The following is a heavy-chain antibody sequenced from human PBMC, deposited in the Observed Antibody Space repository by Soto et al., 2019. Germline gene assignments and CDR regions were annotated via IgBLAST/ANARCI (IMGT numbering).Heavy chain of an antibody. D-gene: IGHD3-3*01. V-gene: IGHV4-30-2*01. CDR1: GGSISSGGYY. CDR2: IYHSGST. J-gene: IGHJ6*02. CDR3: ARANYDFGSGYTNYGMDV. Sequence: PSETLSLTCAVSGGSISSGGYYWSWIRQPPGKGLEWIGYIYHSGSTYYNPSLKSRVTISVDRSKNQFSLKLSSVTAADTAVYYCARANYDFGSGYTNYGMDVWGQGTTVTVSS.